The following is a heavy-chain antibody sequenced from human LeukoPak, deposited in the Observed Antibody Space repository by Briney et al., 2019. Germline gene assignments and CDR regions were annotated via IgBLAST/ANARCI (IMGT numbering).Heavy chain of an antibody. CDR3: ARVVGGSPDY. D-gene: IGHD2-15*01. J-gene: IGHJ4*02. Sequence: SQTLSLTCAISGDSVSSNSAAWNWIRQSPSRGLEWLGRTFYRSKWKNDYAVSVESRIRINPDTSKNQFSLQLSSVTPEDTAVYYCARVVGGSPDYWGQGTLVTVSS. CDR2: TFYRSKWKN. CDR1: GDSVSSNSAA. V-gene: IGHV6-1*01.